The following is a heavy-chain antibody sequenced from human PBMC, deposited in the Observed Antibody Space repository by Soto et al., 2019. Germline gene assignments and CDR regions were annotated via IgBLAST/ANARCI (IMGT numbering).Heavy chain of an antibody. Sequence: QVQLVQSGAEVKKPGSSVNVSCKASGYPCTSYYMHWVRQATGQGLECMGMINPNGGSTSIAPKFQDRVTMNSDTSTRTVYREMSSLTSEDTAVYFCARMGPYYGSGSFSSYWGQGTLVTVSS. CDR2: INPNGGST. V-gene: IGHV1-46*01. CDR1: GYPCTSYY. D-gene: IGHD3-10*01. CDR3: ARMGPYYGSGSFSSY. J-gene: IGHJ4*02.